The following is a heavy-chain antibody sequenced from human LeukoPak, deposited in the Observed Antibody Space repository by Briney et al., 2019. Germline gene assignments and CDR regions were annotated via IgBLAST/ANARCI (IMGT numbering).Heavy chain of an antibody. CDR3: ATAPNYDWVILHDAFDI. D-gene: IGHD3-22*01. V-gene: IGHV1-24*01. CDR1: GYTPTELS. Sequence: ASVKVSCKVSGYTPTELSMHWVRQAPGKGLEWMGGFDPEDGETIYAQKFQGRVTMTEDTSTDTAYMELSSLRSEDTAVYYCATAPNYDWVILHDAFDIWGQGTMVTVSS. J-gene: IGHJ3*02. CDR2: FDPEDGET.